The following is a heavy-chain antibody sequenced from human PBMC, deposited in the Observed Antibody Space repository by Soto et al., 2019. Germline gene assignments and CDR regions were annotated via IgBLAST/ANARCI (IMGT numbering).Heavy chain of an antibody. V-gene: IGHV4-34*01. D-gene: IGHD3-3*01. CDR3: ATRITVFGLLIPPFDP. J-gene: IGHJ5*02. Sequence: SETLSLTCAVYGGSVNGYYWNWIRQPPGKGLEWIGESNHTGGTHYNPSLKSRVTMSVDTSKNQFSLRLSSVTAADTAIYYCATRITVFGLLIPPFDPCGQGTQVAVSS. CDR2: SNHTGGT. CDR1: GGSVNGYY.